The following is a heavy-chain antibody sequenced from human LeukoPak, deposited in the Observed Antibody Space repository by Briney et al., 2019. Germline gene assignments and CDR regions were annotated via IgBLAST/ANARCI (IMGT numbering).Heavy chain of an antibody. Sequence: PSETLSLTCTVSSGSISTYYWSWIRQPPGKGLEWVGYIYYSETTKYNPSLKSRVTIPVDTSKNQFSLKLSSVTAAATAVYYCARALYFGSGSPYYYMDVWGKGTTVIISS. D-gene: IGHD3-10*01. V-gene: IGHV4-59*01. CDR3: ARALYFGSGSPYYYMDV. CDR1: SGSISTYY. CDR2: IYYSETT. J-gene: IGHJ6*03.